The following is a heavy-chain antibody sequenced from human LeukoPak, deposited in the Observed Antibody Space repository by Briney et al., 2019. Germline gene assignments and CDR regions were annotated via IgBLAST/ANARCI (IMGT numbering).Heavy chain of an antibody. CDR1: GGTFSSYA. J-gene: IGHJ4*02. Sequence: SVKVSCKASGGTFSSYAISWVRQAPGQGLEWMGRIIPILGIANYAQKFQGRVTITADKSTSTAYMELSSLRSEDTAVYYCARNVHYGDHPFFDYWGQGTLVTVSS. D-gene: IGHD4-17*01. CDR2: IIPILGIA. CDR3: ARNVHYGDHPFFDY. V-gene: IGHV1-69*04.